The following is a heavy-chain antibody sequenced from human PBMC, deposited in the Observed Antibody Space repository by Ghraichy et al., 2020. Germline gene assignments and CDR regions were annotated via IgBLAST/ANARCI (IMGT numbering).Heavy chain of an antibody. V-gene: IGHV4-31*03. Sequence: SETLSLTCTVSGGSISSGGYYWSWIRQHPGKGLEWIGYIYYSGSTYYNPSLKSRVTISVDTSKNQFSLKLSSVTAADTAVYYCARDRPTGSTGFDPWGQGTLVTVSS. CDR2: IYYSGST. CDR3: ARDRPTGSTGFDP. D-gene: IGHD2-15*01. CDR1: GGSISSGGYY. J-gene: IGHJ5*02.